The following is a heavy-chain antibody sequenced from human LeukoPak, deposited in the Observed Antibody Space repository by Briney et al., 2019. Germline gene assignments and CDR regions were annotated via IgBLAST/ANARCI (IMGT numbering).Heavy chain of an antibody. J-gene: IGHJ5*02. Sequence: GGSLRLSCVASGFSFSDYYMTWIRQAPGKGLEWLSYISNSGTTISYGDSVRGRFTISRDNAKNSLYLQMNSLRPEDTAVYYCARDNHHSGWNWLDPWSQGILVTVST. CDR2: ISNSGTTI. D-gene: IGHD6-19*01. CDR1: GFSFSDYY. CDR3: ARDNHHSGWNWLDP. V-gene: IGHV3-11*01.